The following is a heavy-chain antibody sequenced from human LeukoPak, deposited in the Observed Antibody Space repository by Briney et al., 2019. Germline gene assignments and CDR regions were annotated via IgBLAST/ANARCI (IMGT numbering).Heavy chain of an antibody. CDR2: IYYSGST. V-gene: IGHV4-59*01. D-gene: IGHD6-19*01. CDR3: ARDGAVAGNWFDP. J-gene: IGHJ5*02. Sequence: SETLSLTCTVSGGSISSYYWSWIRQPPGKGLEWIAYIYYSGSTNYNPSLKSRVTISVDTSKNQFSLKLSSVTAADTAVYYCARDGAVAGNWFDPWGQGTLVTVSS. CDR1: GGSISSYY.